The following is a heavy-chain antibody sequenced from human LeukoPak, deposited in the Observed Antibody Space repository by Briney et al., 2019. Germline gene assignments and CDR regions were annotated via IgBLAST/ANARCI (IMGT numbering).Heavy chain of an antibody. D-gene: IGHD6-19*01. V-gene: IGHV3-53*01. Sequence: GGSLRLSCAAFGFTVSDNYMNWVRQSPGKGLEWVSGIYSGDTTHYADSVKGRFTISRDNSKNTLYLQMNSLRAEDTAVYYCAKSSSGWPYSWFDPWGQGTLVTVSS. CDR3: AKSSSGWPYSWFDP. CDR1: GFTVSDNY. CDR2: IYSGDTT. J-gene: IGHJ5*02.